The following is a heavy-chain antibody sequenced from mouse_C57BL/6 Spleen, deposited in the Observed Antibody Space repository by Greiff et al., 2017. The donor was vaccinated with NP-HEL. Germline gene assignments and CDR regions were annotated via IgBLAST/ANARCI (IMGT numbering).Heavy chain of an antibody. Sequence: VQVVESGAELVRPGASVTLSCKASGYTFTDYEMHWVKQTPVHGLEWIGAIDPETGGTAYNQKFKGKAILTADKSSSTAYMELRSLTSEDSAVYYCTRGIYGSSYVSSFAYWGQGTLVTVSA. J-gene: IGHJ3*01. V-gene: IGHV1-15*01. D-gene: IGHD1-1*01. CDR2: IDPETGGT. CDR1: GYTFTDYE. CDR3: TRGIYGSSYVSSFAY.